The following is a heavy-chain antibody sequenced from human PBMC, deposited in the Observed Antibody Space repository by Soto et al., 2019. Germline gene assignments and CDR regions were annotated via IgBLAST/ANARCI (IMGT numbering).Heavy chain of an antibody. D-gene: IGHD1-1*01. CDR1: GFTFSMYW. V-gene: IGHV3-74*01. Sequence: GGSVRLSCAASGFTFSMYWMHWVRQVPGKGPEWVSRINGDGSSTNYADSVKGRFTISRDNAKNTLYLQMNDLRAEDTAVYYCTRGPRSTSTGTGAFWGQGTLVTVSS. CDR3: TRGPRSTSTGTGAF. J-gene: IGHJ4*02. CDR2: INGDGSST.